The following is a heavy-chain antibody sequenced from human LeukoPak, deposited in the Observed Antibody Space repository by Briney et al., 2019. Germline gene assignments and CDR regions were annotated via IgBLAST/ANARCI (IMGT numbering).Heavy chain of an antibody. CDR3: ARHARYFAWFDP. CDR1: GGSISSSYW. CDR2: VYHSGST. J-gene: IGHJ5*02. Sequence: PSGTLSLTCAVSGGSISSSYWWSWVRQPPGKGLEWIGEVYHSGSTNYSPSLKSRVTISVDTSKNQFSLKLSSVTAADTAVYYCARHARYFAWFDPWGQGTLVTVSS. D-gene: IGHD3-9*01. V-gene: IGHV4-4*02.